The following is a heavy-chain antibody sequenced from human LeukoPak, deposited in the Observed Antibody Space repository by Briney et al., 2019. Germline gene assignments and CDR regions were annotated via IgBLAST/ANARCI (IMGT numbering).Heavy chain of an antibody. CDR2: EYYTGST. CDR3: ARISSSNWYNERGAFDV. V-gene: IGHV4-59*01. D-gene: IGHD6-13*01. CDR1: GGSISSYY. Sequence: SETLSLTCTVSGGSISSYYWSWVRQPPGKGLEWIGFEYYTGSTNYSPSLKSRVTISVDTSKNQFSLKLRSVTAADTAVYYCARISSSNWYNERGAFDVWGQGTMVTVSS. J-gene: IGHJ3*01.